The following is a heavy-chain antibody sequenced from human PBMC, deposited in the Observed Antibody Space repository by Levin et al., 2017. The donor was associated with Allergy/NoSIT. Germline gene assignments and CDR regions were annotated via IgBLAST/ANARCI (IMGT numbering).Heavy chain of an antibody. CDR1: GFTFSSYA. Sequence: LSLTCAASGFTFSSYAMSWVRQAPGKGLEWVSAISGSGGSTYYADSVKGRFTISRDNSKNTLYLQMNSLRAEDTAVYYCAKGDGYYGSAGFDYWGQGTLVTVSS. D-gene: IGHD3-10*01. V-gene: IGHV3-23*01. J-gene: IGHJ4*02. CDR3: AKGDGYYGSAGFDY. CDR2: ISGSGGST.